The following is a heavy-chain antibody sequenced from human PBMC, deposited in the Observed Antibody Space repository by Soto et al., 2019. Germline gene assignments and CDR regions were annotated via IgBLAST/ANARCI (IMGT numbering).Heavy chain of an antibody. CDR2: IYDSGST. D-gene: IGHD3-9*01. CDR3: ARAFISGDFDWPLDY. V-gene: IGHV4-59*01. CDR1: GGSINSYY. J-gene: IGHJ4*02. Sequence: PSETLSLTCTVSGGSINSYYLSWIRQPPGKGLEWIGYIYDSGSTNYNPSLKSRVTISVDTSKNQFSLKLSSVTAADTAVYYCARAFISGDFDWPLDYWGQGTLVTVSS.